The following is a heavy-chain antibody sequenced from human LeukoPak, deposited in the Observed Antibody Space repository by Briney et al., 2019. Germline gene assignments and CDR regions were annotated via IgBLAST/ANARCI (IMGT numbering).Heavy chain of an antibody. CDR3: ASTYYYGSGSYFDY. V-gene: IGHV4-61*01. CDR1: GGSISSSSYY. CDR2: IYYSGST. Sequence: SETLSLTCTVSGGSISSSSYYWSWFRQPPGKGLEWIVYIYYSGSTDYNPSLKSRVTISVDTSKNQFSLKLSSVTAADTAVYYCASTYYYGSGSYFDYWGQGTLVTVSS. J-gene: IGHJ4*02. D-gene: IGHD3-10*01.